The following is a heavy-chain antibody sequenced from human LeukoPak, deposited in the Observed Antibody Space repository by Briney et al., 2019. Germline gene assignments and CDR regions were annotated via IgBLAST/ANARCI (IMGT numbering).Heavy chain of an antibody. CDR3: ARGPDTNILLLWFGELGPYYFDY. V-gene: IGHV1-8*01. Sequence: ASVKVSCKASGYTFTSYDINWVRQATGQGLEWMGWMNPNSGNTGYAQKFQGRVTMTRNTSISTAYMELSSLRSEDTAVYYCARGPDTNILLLWFGELGPYYFDYWGQGTLVTVSS. CDR2: MNPNSGNT. D-gene: IGHD3-10*01. CDR1: GYTFTSYD. J-gene: IGHJ4*02.